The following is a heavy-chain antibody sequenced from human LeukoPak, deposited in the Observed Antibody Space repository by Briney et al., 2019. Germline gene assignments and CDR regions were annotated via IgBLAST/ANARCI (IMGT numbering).Heavy chain of an antibody. CDR1: GGSINNYY. J-gene: IGHJ2*01. Sequence: PSETLSLTCTVSGGSINNYYWSWIRQPPEKGLEWIGYIYYSGTTNSHPSLKSRVTISMDTSNNQFSLKVRCVTAADTAVYYCARRTWGNEGYFDLGGRGALVTVSS. CDR2: IYYSGTT. V-gene: IGHV4-59*01. D-gene: IGHD3-16*01. CDR3: ARRTWGNEGYFDL.